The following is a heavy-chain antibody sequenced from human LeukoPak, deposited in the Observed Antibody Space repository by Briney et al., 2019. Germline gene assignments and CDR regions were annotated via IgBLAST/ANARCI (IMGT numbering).Heavy chain of an antibody. CDR1: GGTFSSYA. CDR2: IIPIFGTA. D-gene: IGHD3-10*01. J-gene: IGHJ4*02. V-gene: IGHV1-69*06. Sequence: ASVKVSFKASGGTFSSYAISRVRQAPGQGLEWMGGIIPIFGTANYAQKFQGRVTITADKSTSTAYMELSSLRSEDTAVYYCARGLWFGEFAFDYWGQGTLVTVSS. CDR3: ARGLWFGEFAFDY.